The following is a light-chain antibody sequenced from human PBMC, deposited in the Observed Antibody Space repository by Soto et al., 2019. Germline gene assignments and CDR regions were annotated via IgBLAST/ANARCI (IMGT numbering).Light chain of an antibody. CDR1: QSIRTF. V-gene: IGKV3-11*01. CDR3: QQRKNWPLT. J-gene: IGKJ4*01. CDR2: DAS. Sequence: EIVLTQSPATLSLSPGERATLSCRASQSIRTFLAWYQHRPGQAPRLLIYDASTRATGIPPRFSGGGSGTEFTVTTSSLQSEDVAVYYCQQRKNWPLTFGGGTKVDIK.